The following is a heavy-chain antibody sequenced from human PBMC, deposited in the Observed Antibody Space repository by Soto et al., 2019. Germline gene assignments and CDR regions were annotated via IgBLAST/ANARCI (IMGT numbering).Heavy chain of an antibody. CDR1: GGSISSSSYY. Sequence: QLQLQESGPGLVKPSETLSLTCTVSGGSISSSSYYWGWIRQPPGKGLEWIGSIYYSGSTYYNPSLKSRVTISVDTSKNQFSLKLSSVTAADTAVYYCARQEQLVAGWFDPWGQGTLVTVSS. CDR2: IYYSGST. V-gene: IGHV4-39*01. J-gene: IGHJ5*02. CDR3: ARQEQLVAGWFDP. D-gene: IGHD6-13*01.